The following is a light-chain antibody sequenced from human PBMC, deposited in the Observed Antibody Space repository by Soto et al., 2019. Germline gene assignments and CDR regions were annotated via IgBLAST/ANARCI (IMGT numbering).Light chain of an antibody. J-gene: IGKJ2*01. CDR3: QQYTSDYT. Sequence: DIQMTQSPSTLSASVGDRVTITCRASQDISNWLAWYQRKPGKAPNLMIYKASTLDSGVPSRFSGSGSGTDFTLTISGLQPDDFATYYCQQYTSDYTFGQGTKLQI. CDR2: KAS. CDR1: QDISNW. V-gene: IGKV1-5*03.